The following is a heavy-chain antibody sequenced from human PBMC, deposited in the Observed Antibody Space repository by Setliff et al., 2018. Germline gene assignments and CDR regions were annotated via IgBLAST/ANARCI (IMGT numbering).Heavy chain of an antibody. J-gene: IGHJ4*02. D-gene: IGHD3-16*01. CDR3: ARLGAIPEPGTGVLG. V-gene: IGHV1-46*01. Sequence: ASVKVSCKTSGYSFISYYMYWVRQAPGQGLEWMGTINTGGGSASIVDQFQGRVTLTRDTSISTSYMQLNSLTSDDTAVYYCARLGAIPEPGTGVLGWGQGTLVTVSS. CDR2: INTGGGSA. CDR1: GYSFISYY.